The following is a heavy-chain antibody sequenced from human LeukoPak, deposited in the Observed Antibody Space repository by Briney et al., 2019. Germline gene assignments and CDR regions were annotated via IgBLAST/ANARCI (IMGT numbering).Heavy chain of an antibody. D-gene: IGHD3-3*01. CDR2: ITPIFGTA. V-gene: IGHV1-69*13. Sequence: SVKVSCKASGGTFSSYAISWVRQAPGQGLEWMGGITPIFGTANYAQKFQGRVTITADESTSTAYMELSSLRSEDTAVYYCARDFTIFGGYYYYGMDVWGQGTTVTVSS. J-gene: IGHJ6*02. CDR1: GGTFSSYA. CDR3: ARDFTIFGGYYYYGMDV.